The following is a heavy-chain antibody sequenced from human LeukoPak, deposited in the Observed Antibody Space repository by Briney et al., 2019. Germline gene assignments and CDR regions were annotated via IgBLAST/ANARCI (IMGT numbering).Heavy chain of an antibody. CDR2: INHSGST. D-gene: IGHD2/OR15-2a*01. CDR3: ARLSSRRFDY. CDR1: GGSFSGYY. V-gene: IGHV4-34*01. Sequence: PSETLSLTCAVYGGSFSGYYWSWIRQPPGKGLEWIGEINHSGSTNYNPSLKSRVTISVDTSKTQFSLNLSSVTAADTAVYYCARLSSRRFDYWGQGNLVTVSS. J-gene: IGHJ4*02.